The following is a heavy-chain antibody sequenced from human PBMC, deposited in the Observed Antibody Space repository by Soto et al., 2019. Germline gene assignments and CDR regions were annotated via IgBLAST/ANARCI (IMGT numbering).Heavy chain of an antibody. CDR1: GFSLSTSGVG. D-gene: IGHD6-19*01. J-gene: IGHJ5*02. CDR2: IYWDDDK. Sequence: QITLKESGPTLVKPTQTLTLTCTFSGFSLSTSGVGVGWIRQPPGKALEWLALIYWDDDKRYSPSLKSRLTITKDTSKNQVVLTMTNMDPVDTATYYCAQRVIAVAGTHWFDPWGQGTLVTVSS. CDR3: AQRVIAVAGTHWFDP. V-gene: IGHV2-5*02.